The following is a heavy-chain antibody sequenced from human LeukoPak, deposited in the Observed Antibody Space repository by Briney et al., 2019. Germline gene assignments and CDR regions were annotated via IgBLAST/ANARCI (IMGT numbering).Heavy chain of an antibody. CDR1: GGSFSGYY. CDR3: ARHIRISDGFSNWFDP. CDR2: INHSGST. D-gene: IGHD5-24*01. V-gene: IGHV4-34*01. Sequence: PSETLSLTCAVYGGSFSGYYWSWTRQPPGRGLEGIGEINHSGSTNYNPSLKSRVTISVDTSKNQFSLKLSSVTAADTAVYYCARHIRISDGFSNWFDPWGQGTLVTVSS. J-gene: IGHJ5*02.